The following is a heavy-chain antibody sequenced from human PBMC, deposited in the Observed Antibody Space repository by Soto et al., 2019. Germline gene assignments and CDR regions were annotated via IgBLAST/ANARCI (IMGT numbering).Heavy chain of an antibody. CDR3: ARRGPGTYFDY. J-gene: IGHJ4*02. CDR2: VSGSGGST. D-gene: IGHD6-13*01. V-gene: IGHV3-23*01. Sequence: EVQLLESGGGLVQPGGSLRLSCAASGLTFSSYAMRWVRQATGKGLEWVSAVSGSGGSTYYADSVKGRFTISRDNSKNTLYLQMNSLRAEDTAVYYCARRGPGTYFDYWGQGTLVTVSS. CDR1: GLTFSSYA.